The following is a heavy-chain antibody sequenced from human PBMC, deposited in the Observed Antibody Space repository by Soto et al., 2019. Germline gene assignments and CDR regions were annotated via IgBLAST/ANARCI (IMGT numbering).Heavy chain of an antibody. Sequence: PGGSLRLSCAASGFTFSNYGMNWVRQAPGKGLEWVAGVSARGGDTSYADSVKGRFTISRDNSKDTLYLQMNSLRAEDTAVYYCAKSSSRAYYYGMDVWGHGTTVTVSS. CDR1: GFTFSNYG. CDR2: VSARGGDT. CDR3: AKSSSRAYYYGMDV. V-gene: IGHV3-23*01. J-gene: IGHJ6*02. D-gene: IGHD2-2*01.